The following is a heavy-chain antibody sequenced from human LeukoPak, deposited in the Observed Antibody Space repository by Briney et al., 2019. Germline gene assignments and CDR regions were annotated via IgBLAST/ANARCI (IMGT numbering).Heavy chain of an antibody. V-gene: IGHV3-21*01. CDR2: VNTVSSYI. CDR3: ARLRRNSDRSDFFYYYDH. J-gene: IGHJ4*02. CDR1: GFTFSDYS. Sequence: RAGGSLRLSCAASGFTFSDYSMNWVRQAPGKGLEWVASVNTVSSYIYYADSMRGRFTISTDNAKNSLFLQMNSLRAEDTAVYYCARLRRNSDRSDFFYYYDHWGQGTLVTVSS. D-gene: IGHD3-22*01.